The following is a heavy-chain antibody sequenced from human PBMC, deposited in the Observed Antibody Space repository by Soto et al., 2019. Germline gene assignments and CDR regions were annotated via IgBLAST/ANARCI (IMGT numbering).Heavy chain of an antibody. D-gene: IGHD2-15*01. J-gene: IGHJ4*02. V-gene: IGHV1-2*02. Sequence: WASVKVSCKASGYTFTGYYMHWVRQAPGQGLEWMGWINPNSGGTNYAQKFQGRVTMTRDTSISTAYMELSRLRSDDTAVYYCARDYCSGGSCSRSLTHFDYWGQGTLVTVSS. CDR2: INPNSGGT. CDR3: ARDYCSGGSCSRSLTHFDY. CDR1: GYTFTGYY.